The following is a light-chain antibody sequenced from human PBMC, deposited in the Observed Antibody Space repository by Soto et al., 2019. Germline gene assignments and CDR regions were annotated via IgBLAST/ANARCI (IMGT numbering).Light chain of an antibody. Sequence: QSVLTQPPSASGSPGQSVTISCTGTSSDVGGYNDVSWYQQHPGKAPKLMIYEVSKLPSGVPDRFSGSQSGNTASLTVSGLQAEDEADYYCSSYAGSNNPYVFGTGTKVTVL. J-gene: IGLJ1*01. CDR2: EVS. CDR1: SSDVGGYND. V-gene: IGLV2-8*01. CDR3: SSYAGSNNPYV.